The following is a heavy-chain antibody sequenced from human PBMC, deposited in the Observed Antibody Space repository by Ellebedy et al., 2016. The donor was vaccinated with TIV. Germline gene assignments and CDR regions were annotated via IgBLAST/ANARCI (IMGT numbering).Heavy chain of an antibody. D-gene: IGHD4-17*01. V-gene: IGHV3-7*01. Sequence: GESLKISXLASAFTFNNDWMAWVRQVPGKGLEWVALINPDGSQREYVGSVKGRFTISRDNAQNSLYLQMNSLRAEDAALYYCARDPFNGALDYWGQGTLVTVSS. CDR2: INPDGSQR. J-gene: IGHJ4*02. CDR1: AFTFNNDW. CDR3: ARDPFNGALDY.